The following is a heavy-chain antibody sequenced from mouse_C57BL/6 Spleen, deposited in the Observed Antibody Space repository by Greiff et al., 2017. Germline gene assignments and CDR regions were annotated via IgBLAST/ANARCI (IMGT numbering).Heavy chain of an antibody. CDR3: ASDDYDEEGFDY. Sequence: VQLQQSGAELVKPGASVKISCKASGYAFSSYWMNWVKQRPGKGLEWIGQIYPGDGDTNYNGKFKGKATLTADKSSSTAYMQLSSLTSEDSAVYFCASDDYDEEGFDYWGQGTTLTVSS. CDR1: GYAFSSYW. J-gene: IGHJ2*01. D-gene: IGHD2-4*01. V-gene: IGHV1-80*01. CDR2: IYPGDGDT.